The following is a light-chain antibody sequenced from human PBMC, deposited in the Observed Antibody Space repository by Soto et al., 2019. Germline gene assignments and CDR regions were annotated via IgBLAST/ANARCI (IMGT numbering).Light chain of an antibody. V-gene: IGKV1-5*03. CDR1: QSISSW. Sequence: DIQMTQSPSTLSASVGDRVTISCRASQSISSWLAWYQQKPGKAPKLLIYKASSLESGVPSRLSGSGSGTEFSLTISSLQPDDLAAYYCQQYNSYPWTFGQGTKVEIK. J-gene: IGKJ1*01. CDR2: KAS. CDR3: QQYNSYPWT.